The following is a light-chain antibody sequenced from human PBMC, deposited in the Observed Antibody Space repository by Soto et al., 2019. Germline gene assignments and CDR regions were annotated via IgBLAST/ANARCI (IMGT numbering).Light chain of an antibody. CDR3: QQRTNWLFT. J-gene: IGKJ3*01. CDR1: QSVSSY. CDR2: DAS. Sequence: EIVLTQSPATLSLSPGERATLSCRASQSVSSYLAWYQQKPGQAPRLLIYDASNRATGIPARFSGSGSVTDFALTISSLAPEDFAVYYCQQRTNWLFTFGPGTKVDIK. V-gene: IGKV3-11*01.